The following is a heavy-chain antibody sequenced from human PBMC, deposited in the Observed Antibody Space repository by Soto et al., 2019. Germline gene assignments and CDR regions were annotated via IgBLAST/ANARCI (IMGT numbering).Heavy chain of an antibody. CDR3: SRGLPRGDS. V-gene: IGHV1-46*03. Sequence: QVQLVQSGAEVKKPGASVRLSCKPSGYTFTNYYVHCLRQAPGQGLEWMGIISPSDDSTKYAQKFQGRVTLTRDTSTSTVYMELSSLRSEDTAVYYCSRGLPRGDSWGQGTLVAVSS. CDR2: ISPSDDST. J-gene: IGHJ5*01. CDR1: GYTFTNYY.